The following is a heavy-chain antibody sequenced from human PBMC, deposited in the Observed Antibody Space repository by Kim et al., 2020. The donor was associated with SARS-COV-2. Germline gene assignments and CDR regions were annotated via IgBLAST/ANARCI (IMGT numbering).Heavy chain of an antibody. Sequence: SETLSLTCTVSGGSFSSASYYRGWIRQPPGKGLEWIASISYSGSTYYNPSFNSRVGISIDTSTNQFSVRLSAVIAADTAVYYCAIQTGSSGWYYWGQGTLVTVSS. CDR1: GGSFSSASYY. CDR3: AIQTGSSGWYY. J-gene: IGHJ4*02. D-gene: IGHD6-13*01. CDR2: ISYSGST. V-gene: IGHV4-39*01.